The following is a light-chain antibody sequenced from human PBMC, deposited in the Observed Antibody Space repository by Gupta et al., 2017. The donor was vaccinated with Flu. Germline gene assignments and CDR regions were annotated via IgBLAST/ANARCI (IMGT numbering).Light chain of an antibody. J-gene: IGLJ3*02. Sequence: VTISCSGSSSNIGSNTVNWYQQLPGTAPKLLIYSKNQRPSGVPDRFSCATSGTSASLVISGLQSEDEADYYWAASDDSLNGNGVFGGGTKLTVL. CDR1: SSNIGSNT. CDR2: SKN. CDR3: AASDDSLNGNGV. V-gene: IGLV1-44*01.